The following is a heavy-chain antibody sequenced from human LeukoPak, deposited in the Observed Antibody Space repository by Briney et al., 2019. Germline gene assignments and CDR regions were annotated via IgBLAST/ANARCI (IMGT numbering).Heavy chain of an antibody. CDR1: GGTFSSYA. Sequence: SVKVSCKASGGTFSSYAISWVRQAPGQGLEWMGGIIPIFGTANYAQKFQGRVTSTADESTSTAYMELSSLRSEDTAVYYCAGNSGSYYDPGIYYYYMDVWGKGTTVTVSS. D-gene: IGHD1-26*01. J-gene: IGHJ6*03. CDR3: AGNSGSYYDPGIYYYYMDV. CDR2: IIPIFGTA. V-gene: IGHV1-69*01.